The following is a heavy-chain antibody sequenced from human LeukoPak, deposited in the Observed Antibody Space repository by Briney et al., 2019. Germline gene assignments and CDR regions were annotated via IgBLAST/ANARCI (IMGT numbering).Heavy chain of an antibody. J-gene: IGHJ6*03. V-gene: IGHV4-34*08. CDR2: INHSGST. D-gene: IGHD3-10*01. Sequence: WGSLRLSCAASGFTFSSHGMSWVRQPPGKGLEWIGEINHSGSTNYNPSLKSRVTISVDTSKNQFSLKLSSLTAADTAVYYCATSPMWFGELFGSYYMDVWGKGTTVTISS. CDR3: ATSPMWFGELFGSYYMDV. CDR1: GFTFSSHG.